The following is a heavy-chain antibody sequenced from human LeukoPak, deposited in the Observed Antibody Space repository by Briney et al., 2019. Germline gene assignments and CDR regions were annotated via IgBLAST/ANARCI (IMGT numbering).Heavy chain of an antibody. Sequence: ETLSLTCAVYGGSFSGYYWSWIRQPPGKGLEWIGEINHSGSTNYNPSLKSRVTISVDTSKNQFSLKLSSVTAADTAVHYCARAVDYWGQGTLVTVSS. CDR3: ARAVDY. V-gene: IGHV4-34*01. J-gene: IGHJ4*02. CDR2: INHSGST. CDR1: GGSFSGYY. D-gene: IGHD4-17*01.